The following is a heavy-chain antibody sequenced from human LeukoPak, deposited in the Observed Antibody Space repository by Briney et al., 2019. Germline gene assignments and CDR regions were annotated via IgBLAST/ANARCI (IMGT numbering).Heavy chain of an antibody. V-gene: IGHV4-34*01. J-gene: IGHJ4*02. CDR2: ISHSGST. Sequence: SETLSLTCAVYGGSFSGYYWSWIRQPPGKGLEWIGEISHSGSTNYNPSLKSRVTISVDTSKNQFSLKLSSVTAADTAVYYCASLGTYYYDSSGYSPGDYWGQGTLVTVSS. CDR3: ASLGTYYYDSSGYSPGDY. D-gene: IGHD3-22*01. CDR1: GGSFSGYY.